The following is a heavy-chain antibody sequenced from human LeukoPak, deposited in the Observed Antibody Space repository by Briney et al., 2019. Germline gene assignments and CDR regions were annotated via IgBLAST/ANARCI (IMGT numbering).Heavy chain of an antibody. Sequence: GGSLRLSCAASGFTFSSYAVSWVRQAPGKGLEWVSAISGSGGSTYYADSVKGRFTISRDNSKNTLYLQMNSLRAEDTAVYYCAKTRRTYGSGSYYMGYYFDYWGQGTLVTVSS. D-gene: IGHD3-10*01. J-gene: IGHJ4*02. CDR2: ISGSGGST. CDR1: GFTFSSYA. CDR3: AKTRRTYGSGSYYMGYYFDY. V-gene: IGHV3-23*01.